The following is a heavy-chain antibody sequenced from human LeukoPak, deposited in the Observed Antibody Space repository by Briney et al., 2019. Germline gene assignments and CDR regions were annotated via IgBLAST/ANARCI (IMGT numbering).Heavy chain of an antibody. CDR3: ARLPLSNSSVDY. CDR1: GGSISSGGYY. D-gene: IGHD6-6*01. Sequence: SETLSLTCTVSGGSISSGGYYWSWIRQPPGKGLEWIGEINHSGSTNYNPSLKSRVTISVDTSKNQFSLKLSSVTAADTAVYYCARLPLSNSSVDYWGQGTLVTVSS. CDR2: INHSGST. J-gene: IGHJ4*02. V-gene: IGHV4-39*07.